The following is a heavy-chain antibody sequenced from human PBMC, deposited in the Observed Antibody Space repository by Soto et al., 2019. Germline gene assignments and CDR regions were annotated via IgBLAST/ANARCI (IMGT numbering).Heavy chain of an antibody. Sequence: EVQLLESGGGLVQPGGSLRLSCAASGFTFSSYAMSWVRQAPGKGLEWVSAISGSGGSTYYADSVKGRFTISRDNSKNTLYLQMNSLRAEDTGVYYCAKGGIQLWLFWDWGQGTLVTVSS. CDR3: AKGGIQLWLFWD. CDR2: ISGSGGST. V-gene: IGHV3-23*01. J-gene: IGHJ4*02. CDR1: GFTFSSYA. D-gene: IGHD5-18*01.